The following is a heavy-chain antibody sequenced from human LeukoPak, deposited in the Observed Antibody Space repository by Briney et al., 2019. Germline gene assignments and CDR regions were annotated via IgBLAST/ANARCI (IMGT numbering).Heavy chain of an antibody. Sequence: PSETLSLTCTVSGVSITSYYWTWIRQSPGKGLEWIGFVHNSGGTDYNPSLKSRVTMSMDTSKNQFSLKLSSVTAADTAVYYCSREAGIEGAFDIWGQGTLVTVSS. CDR3: SREAGIEGAFDI. CDR2: VHNSGGT. D-gene: IGHD6-13*01. CDR1: GVSITSYY. J-gene: IGHJ3*02. V-gene: IGHV4-59*01.